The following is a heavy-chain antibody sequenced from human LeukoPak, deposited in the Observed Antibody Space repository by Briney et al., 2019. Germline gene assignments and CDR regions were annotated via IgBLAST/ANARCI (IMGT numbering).Heavy chain of an antibody. V-gene: IGHV1-2*02. J-gene: IGHJ4*02. CDR3: ARDTDIVVVPAALDY. Sequence: VASVKVSCKASGYTFTGYYMHWVRQAPGQGLKWMGWINPNSGGTNYAQKFQGRVTMTRDTSISTAYMELSRLRSDDTAVYYCARDTDIVVVPAALDYWGQGTLVTVSS. CDR2: INPNSGGT. D-gene: IGHD2-2*01. CDR1: GYTFTGYY.